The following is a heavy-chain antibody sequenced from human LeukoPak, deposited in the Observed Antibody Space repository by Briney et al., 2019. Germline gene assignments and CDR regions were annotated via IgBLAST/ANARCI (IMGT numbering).Heavy chain of an antibody. D-gene: IGHD2-15*01. J-gene: IGHJ6*03. V-gene: IGHV3-53*01. CDR3: ARVLRYCSGGNCYSGGLGYMDV. Sequence: GGSLRLSCAASGFTVSSNDMSWVRQAPGKGLECISVIYSGGSTDYADSVKGRLTISRDNSKNTLYPQMNSLRAEDTAVYYCARVLRYCSGGNCYSGGLGYMDVWGKGTTVTISS. CDR1: GFTVSSND. CDR2: IYSGGST.